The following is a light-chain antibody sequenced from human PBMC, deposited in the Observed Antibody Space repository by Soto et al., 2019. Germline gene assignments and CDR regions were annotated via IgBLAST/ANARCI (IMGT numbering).Light chain of an antibody. CDR3: QQYAGSPRT. Sequence: DIVLTQSPGTLSLSPGDRVTLSCRASQNLGTLYLAWFQQKSGQAPRLLIYSASRRATGIPDRFTGSGSGTDFTLTINRVEPEDFAVYFCQQYAGSPRTFGQGTKVDIK. V-gene: IGKV3-20*01. CDR2: SAS. CDR1: QNLGTLY. J-gene: IGKJ1*01.